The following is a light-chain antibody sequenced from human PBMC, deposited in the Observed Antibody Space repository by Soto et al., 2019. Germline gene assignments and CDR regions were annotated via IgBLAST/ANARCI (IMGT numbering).Light chain of an antibody. J-gene: IGLJ1*01. CDR1: SSDVGAYNY. Sequence: QSALTQPASVSGSPGQSITISCTGTSSDVGAYNYVSWYQHHPGKVPKLLIYEVTNRPSGVSDRFSGSKSGNTASLTISGLQAEDEADYYCSSYTSSSTLDVFGTGTKVTVL. V-gene: IGLV2-14*01. CDR2: EVT. CDR3: SSYTSSSTLDV.